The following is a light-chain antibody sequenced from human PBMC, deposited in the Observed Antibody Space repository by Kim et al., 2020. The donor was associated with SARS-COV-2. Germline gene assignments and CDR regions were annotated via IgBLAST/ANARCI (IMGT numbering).Light chain of an antibody. CDR1: SLRSFY. J-gene: IGLJ2*01. CDR2: GKN. CDR3: NSRDSSGNHVV. Sequence: FGQTVRITCQGDSLRSFYASWYQQKPGQAPVLVIYGKNNRPSGIPDRFSGSSSGNTASLTITGAQAEDEADYYCNSRDSSGNHVVFGGGTQLTVL. V-gene: IGLV3-19*01.